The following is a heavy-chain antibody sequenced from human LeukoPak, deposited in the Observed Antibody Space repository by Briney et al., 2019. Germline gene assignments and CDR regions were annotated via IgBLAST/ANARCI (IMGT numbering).Heavy chain of an antibody. CDR3: ARPIGTAVLYAFDL. D-gene: IGHD3-10*01. CDR2: IYYDGTT. Sequence: PSETLSLTCTVSGGSISSRLYYWAWVRQPPGKGLEWIGSIYYDGTTYYNPSLKSRVTISVDTSKNQVSLKMNSVTATDTAVYYCARPIGTAVLYAFDLWGQGTMVTVSS. V-gene: IGHV4-39*01. J-gene: IGHJ3*01. CDR1: GGSISSRLYY.